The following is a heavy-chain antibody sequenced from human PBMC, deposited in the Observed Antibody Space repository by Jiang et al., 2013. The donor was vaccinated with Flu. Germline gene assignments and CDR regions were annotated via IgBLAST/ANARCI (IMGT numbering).Heavy chain of an antibody. J-gene: IGHJ4*02. D-gene: IGHD2-15*01. CDR2: IIPILGIA. Sequence: GAEVKKPGSSVKVSCKASGGTFSSYAISWVRQAPGQGLEWMGRIIPILGIANYAQKFQGRVTITADKSTSTAYMELSSLRSEDTAVYYCARADLGYCSGGSCYGLGYVGQGTLVTVSS. CDR1: GGTFSSYA. V-gene: IGHV1-69*04. CDR3: ARADLGYCSGGSCYGLGY.